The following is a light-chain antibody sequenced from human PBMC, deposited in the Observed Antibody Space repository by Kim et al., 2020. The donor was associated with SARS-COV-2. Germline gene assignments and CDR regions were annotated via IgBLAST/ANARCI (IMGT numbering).Light chain of an antibody. J-gene: IGKJ2*01. CDR1: QSVSTW. CDR3: QQYDTYSYT. Sequence: ASVGDRVTITCRDSQSVSTWLAWYQQKPGKVPKLLIYKASILETGVPSRFSGSGSGTDFTLTVSSLQPDDFATYYCQQYDTYSYTFGQGTKLEI. CDR2: KAS. V-gene: IGKV1-5*03.